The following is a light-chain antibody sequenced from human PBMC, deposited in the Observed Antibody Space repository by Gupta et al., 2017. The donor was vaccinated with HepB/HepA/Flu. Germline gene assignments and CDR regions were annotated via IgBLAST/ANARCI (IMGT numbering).Light chain of an antibody. V-gene: IGKV3-15*01. Sequence: DIVMTQSPATLSVSPGERATLSCRASQSVKNYLAWYQQKPGQSPRLLIYQTSTRATGIPARFSGSGSGTEFTLTINSLQSEDFAVYYCQQYNNWFSFGGGTKVEIK. CDR1: QSVKNY. CDR2: QTS. J-gene: IGKJ4*01. CDR3: QQYNNWFS.